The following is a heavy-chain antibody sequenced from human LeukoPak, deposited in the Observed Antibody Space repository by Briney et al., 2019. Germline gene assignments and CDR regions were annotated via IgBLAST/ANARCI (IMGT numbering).Heavy chain of an antibody. V-gene: IGHV3-23*01. CDR1: GFTFNSYA. J-gene: IGHJ3*02. Sequence: QPGGSLRLSCAASGFTFNSYAMSWVRQAPGKGLEWVSAISGSGGSTYYADSVKGRFTVSRDNSKNTLHLQMNSLRADDTAVYYCAKGGGQQLLRHDIWGQGTRVTVSS. CDR3: AKGGGQQLLRHDI. D-gene: IGHD6-13*01. CDR2: ISGSGGST.